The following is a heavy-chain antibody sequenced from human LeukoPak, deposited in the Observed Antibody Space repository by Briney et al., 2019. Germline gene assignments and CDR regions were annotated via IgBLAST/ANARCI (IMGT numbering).Heavy chain of an antibody. D-gene: IGHD6-13*01. V-gene: IGHV1-2*02. J-gene: IGHJ6*03. CDR1: GYTFTGYY. CDR2: INPNSGGT. Sequence: GASVKVSCKASGYTFTGYYMHWVRQAPGQGLEWMGWINPNSGGTNYAQKFQGRVTMTRDTSISTAYMELSRLRSDDTAVYYCARDLAPPSKYSGSWSTQYYYYYMDVWGKGTTVTVSS. CDR3: ARDLAPPSKYSGSWSTQYYYYYMDV.